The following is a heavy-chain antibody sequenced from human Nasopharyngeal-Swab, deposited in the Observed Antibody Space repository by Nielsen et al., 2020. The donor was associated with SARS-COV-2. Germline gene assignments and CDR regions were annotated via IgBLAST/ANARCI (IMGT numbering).Heavy chain of an antibody. CDR3: ARAGGLTGFIDY. Sequence: GESLKISCAASGFTFSSYAMHWVRQAPGKGLGYVSAISSNGDSTYYANSVKGRFTISRDNSKNTLYLQMGSLRAEDMAVYYCARAGGLTGFIDYWGQGTLVTVSS. D-gene: IGHD1-20*01. CDR2: ISSNGDST. V-gene: IGHV3-64*01. CDR1: GFTFSSYA. J-gene: IGHJ4*02.